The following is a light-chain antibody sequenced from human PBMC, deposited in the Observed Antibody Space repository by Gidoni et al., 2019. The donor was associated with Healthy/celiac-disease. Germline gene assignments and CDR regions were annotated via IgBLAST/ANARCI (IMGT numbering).Light chain of an antibody. V-gene: IGKV1-5*03. J-gene: IGKJ1*01. Sequence: DIQMTQSPSTLSASVGDRVTITCRASQSISSWLAWYQQKPGKAPKLLIYKASSLESGVPSRFSGSGSGTEFTLTISSLQPDDFATYYCQQSNSYSWTFGQGTKVKIK. CDR2: KAS. CDR3: QQSNSYSWT. CDR1: QSISSW.